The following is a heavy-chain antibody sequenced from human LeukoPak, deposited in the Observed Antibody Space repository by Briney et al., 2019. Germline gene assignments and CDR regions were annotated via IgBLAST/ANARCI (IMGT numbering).Heavy chain of an antibody. Sequence: PGGSLRLSCAASGFTFNNHAMSWVRQAPGKGLESVSRISGGSSSTSDADSVKGRFTISRDNSRNTLYLRMNSLRAEDTAVYYCAKHSNSWPEYNWVDHWGQGTLVTVSS. V-gene: IGHV3-23*01. CDR3: AKHSNSWPEYNWVDH. J-gene: IGHJ5*02. CDR1: GFTFNNHA. D-gene: IGHD6-13*01. CDR2: ISGGSSST.